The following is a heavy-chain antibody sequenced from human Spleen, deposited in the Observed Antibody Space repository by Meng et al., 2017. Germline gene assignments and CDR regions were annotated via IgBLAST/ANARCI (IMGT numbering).Heavy chain of an antibody. J-gene: IGHJ5*02. D-gene: IGHD1-26*01. CDR2: IYYSGST. CDR1: GGSISSYY. V-gene: IGHV4-59*01. CDR3: ARNPGTYYEEGFDP. Sequence: QVQLQESGPGLVKPSGTLSLTCTVSGGSISSYYWNWIRQPPGKGLEWIGYIYYSGSTKYNPSLKSRVTISVDTSKNQFSLKLSSVTAADTAVYYCARNPGTYYEEGFDPWGQGTLVTVSS.